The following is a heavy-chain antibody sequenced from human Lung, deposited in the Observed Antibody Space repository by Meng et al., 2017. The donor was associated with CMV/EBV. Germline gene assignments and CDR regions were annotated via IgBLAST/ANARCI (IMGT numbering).Heavy chain of an antibody. V-gene: IGHV4-59*01. Sequence: SETLSLTCTVSGDSISTYYWNWLRQSPGKGLEWIGYISDSGSTNYNPSLKSRVAFSLDTSKNQFSLKLSSVTAADTAVYYCARFDIDVEGYYGMDVWGQGKXVTVSS. CDR2: ISDSGST. D-gene: IGHD5-12*01. CDR1: GDSISTYY. CDR3: ARFDIDVEGYYGMDV. J-gene: IGHJ6*02.